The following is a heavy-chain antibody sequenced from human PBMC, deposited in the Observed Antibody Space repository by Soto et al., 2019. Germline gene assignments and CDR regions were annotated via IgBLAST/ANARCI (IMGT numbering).Heavy chain of an antibody. J-gene: IGHJ4*02. CDR1: GFTFSSYA. V-gene: IGHV3-23*01. CDR2: ISGSGGST. D-gene: IGHD5-18*01. CDR3: ARASGYSYGYDLSH. Sequence: SLRLSCTGSGFTFSSYAMSWVRQAPGKGLQWVSTISGSGGSTYYADSVKGRFTISRDNSKNTLYLQMNSLRAEDTAVYYCARASGYSYGYDLSHWGQGTLVTVSS.